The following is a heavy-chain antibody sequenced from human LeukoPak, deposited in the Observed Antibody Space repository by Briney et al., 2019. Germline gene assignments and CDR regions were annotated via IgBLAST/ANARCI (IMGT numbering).Heavy chain of an antibody. CDR2: ISDSGGAT. CDR3: GRYGRNPEF. D-gene: IGHD2-2*01. CDR1: GFTFNNHD. J-gene: IGHJ4*02. Sequence: GGSLRLSCAASGFTFNNHDMTWVRQGPGKGLEWVSRISDSGGATGYGDPVKGRFTISRDNSKNTVYLQMNSLRAEDTAVYYCGRYGRNPEFWGQGTLVTVSS. V-gene: IGHV3-23*01.